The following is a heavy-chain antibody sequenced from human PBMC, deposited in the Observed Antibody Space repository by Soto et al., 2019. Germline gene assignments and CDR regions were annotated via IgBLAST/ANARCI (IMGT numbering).Heavy chain of an antibody. CDR1: GGSISSGGYY. V-gene: IGHV4-31*03. D-gene: IGHD3-22*01. J-gene: IGHJ4*02. CDR3: ARSYDSSGYYEAYYFDY. CDR2: IYYSGST. Sequence: QVQLQESGPGLVKPSQTLSLTCTVSGGSISSGGYYWSWIRQHPGKGLEWIGYIYYSGSTYYNPSLKNRVTISVDPSKNQFSLKLSSVTAADTAVYYCARSYDSSGYYEAYYFDYWGQGTLVTVSS.